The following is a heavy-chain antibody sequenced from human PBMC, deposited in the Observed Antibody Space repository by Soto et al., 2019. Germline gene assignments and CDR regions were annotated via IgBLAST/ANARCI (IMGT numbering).Heavy chain of an antibody. CDR1: GFTFSSYD. Sequence: QVQLVESGGGVVQPGRSLRLSCAASGFTFSSYDMHWVRQAPGKGLEWVAVIWYDGSNKYYADSVKGRFTISRDNSKNTLYLQMNSLRAEDTAVYYCARDPYYDFWSGYYNRGMDVWGQGTTVTVSS. CDR3: ARDPYYDFWSGYYNRGMDV. D-gene: IGHD3-3*01. V-gene: IGHV3-33*01. CDR2: IWYDGSNK. J-gene: IGHJ6*02.